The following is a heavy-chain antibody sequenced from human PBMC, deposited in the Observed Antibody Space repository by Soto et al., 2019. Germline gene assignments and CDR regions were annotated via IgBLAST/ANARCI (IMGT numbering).Heavy chain of an antibody. CDR2: ISYDGTNK. CDR3: AKDSSKHWLVREDY. Sequence: GGPMRLSNTASGVNFVSHGMHRISQAPGKGLEWVAVISYDGTNKYYADSVKGRFTISRDNSRDTLYLQMNSLRAEDMAVYYCAKDSSKHWLVREDYWGQGTLVTVSS. J-gene: IGHJ4*02. D-gene: IGHD6-19*01. CDR1: GVNFVSHG. V-gene: IGHV3-30*18.